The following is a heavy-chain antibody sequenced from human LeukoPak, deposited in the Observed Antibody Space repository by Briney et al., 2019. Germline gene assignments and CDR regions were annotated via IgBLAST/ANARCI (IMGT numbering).Heavy chain of an antibody. D-gene: IGHD3-22*01. Sequence: SETLSLTCTVSGGSITGYYWNWIRQPAGQGLEWLGRVYSSGVGNYNPSLTSRVTMSVDTSKNQFSLKLTSLTAADTAVYYCAREEFLHEIDSSGYFVYWGQGTLVSVSS. J-gene: IGHJ4*02. CDR3: AREEFLHEIDSSGYFVY. CDR1: GGSITGYY. V-gene: IGHV4-4*07. CDR2: VYSSGVG.